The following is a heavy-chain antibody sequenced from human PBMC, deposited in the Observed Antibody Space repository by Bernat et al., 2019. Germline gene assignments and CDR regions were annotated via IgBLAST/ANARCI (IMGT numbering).Heavy chain of an antibody. D-gene: IGHD5-18*01. CDR1: GFTFSSYA. Sequence: VQLLESGGGLVQPGGSLRLSCAASGFTFSSYAMSWVRQAPGKGLEWVSAISGSGGSTYYADSVKGRFTISRDNSKNTLYLQMNSLRAEDTAVYYCAKDRQGGYSYGYGVDYWGQGTLVTVSS. CDR3: AKDRQGGYSYGYGVDY. J-gene: IGHJ4*02. V-gene: IGHV3-23*01. CDR2: ISGSGGST.